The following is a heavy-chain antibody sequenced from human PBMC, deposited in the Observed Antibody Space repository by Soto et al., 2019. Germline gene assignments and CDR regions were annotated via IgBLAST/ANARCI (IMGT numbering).Heavy chain of an antibody. Sequence: TGGSLRLSCAASGFTFSSYWMSWVRQAPGKGLEWVANIKQDGSEKYYVDSVKGRFTISRDNAKNSLYLQMNSLRAEDTAVYYCARVMIAARRGEYYYYMDVWGKGTTVTVSS. V-gene: IGHV3-7*01. CDR1: GFTFSSYW. CDR3: ARVMIAARRGEYYYYMDV. CDR2: IKQDGSEK. J-gene: IGHJ6*03. D-gene: IGHD6-6*01.